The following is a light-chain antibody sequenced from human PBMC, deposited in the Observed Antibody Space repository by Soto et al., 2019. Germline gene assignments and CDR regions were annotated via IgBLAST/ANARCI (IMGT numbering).Light chain of an antibody. CDR2: NVS. Sequence: QSALTQPASVSGSPGQSITISCTGTSSDVGGYKSASWYQQHPGKAPKLLIYNVSNRPSGISDRFSGSWSGDTASLTISGIQAEDEADYYCSSYTSTSTYVFGTGTKLTVL. CDR3: SSYTSTSTYV. CDR1: SSDVGGYKS. J-gene: IGLJ1*01. V-gene: IGLV2-14*03.